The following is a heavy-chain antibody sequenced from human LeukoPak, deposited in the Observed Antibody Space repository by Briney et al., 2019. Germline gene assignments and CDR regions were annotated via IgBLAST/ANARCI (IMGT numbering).Heavy chain of an antibody. J-gene: IGHJ4*02. CDR3: ARGPPTIVVVITTGDFDS. V-gene: IGHV1-2*02. D-gene: IGHD3-22*01. CDR2: INPNSGGT. CDR1: GYTLTGYY. Sequence: ASVKVSCKAPGYTLTGYYIHWVRQAPGQGLEWMGWINPNSGGTNYAQKFQGRVTMTRDTSISTAYMELRRLRSDDRAVYYCARGPPTIVVVITTGDFDSWGQGTLVTVSS.